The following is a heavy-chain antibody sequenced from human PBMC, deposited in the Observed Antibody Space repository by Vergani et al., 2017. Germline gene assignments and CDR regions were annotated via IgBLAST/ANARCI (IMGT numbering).Heavy chain of an antibody. V-gene: IGHV3-23*01. CDR3: AKALMITVTNLWTPTERYYFDY. CDR1: GFTFSSYA. CDR2: ISGSGGST. Sequence: EVQLLESGGGLVQPGGSLRLSCAASGFTFSSYAMSWVRQAPGKGLEWVSAISGSGGSTYYADSGKGRFTISRDNSKNTLYLQMNSLRAEDTAVYYCAKALMITVTNLWTPTERYYFDYWGQGTLVTVSS. J-gene: IGHJ4*02. D-gene: IGHD4-11*01.